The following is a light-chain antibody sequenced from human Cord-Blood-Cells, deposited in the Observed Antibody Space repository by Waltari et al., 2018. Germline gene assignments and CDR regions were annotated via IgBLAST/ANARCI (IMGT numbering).Light chain of an antibody. V-gene: IGKV3-11*01. CDR3: QQRSNWIT. Sequence: EIVLTQSPATLSLSPGESATLSCRASQSVSSYLAWYQQKPGQAPRLLTYDASNRATGIPARFSGSGSGTDFTLTISSLEPEDFAVYYCQQRSNWITFGQGTRLEIK. CDR1: QSVSSY. CDR2: DAS. J-gene: IGKJ5*01.